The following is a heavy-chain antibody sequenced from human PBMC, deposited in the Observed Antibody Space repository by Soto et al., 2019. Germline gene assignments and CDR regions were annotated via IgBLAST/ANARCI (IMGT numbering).Heavy chain of an antibody. CDR2: INHSGST. CDR1: GGSFSGYY. CDR3: ARATDSSGYRDAFDI. V-gene: IGHV4-34*01. Sequence: PSEILSLTCAVYGGSFSGYYWSWIRQPPGKGLEWIGEINHSGSTNYNPSLKSRVTISVDTSKNQFSLKLSSVTAADTAVYYCARATDSSGYRDAFDIWGQGTMVTVSS. J-gene: IGHJ3*02. D-gene: IGHD3-22*01.